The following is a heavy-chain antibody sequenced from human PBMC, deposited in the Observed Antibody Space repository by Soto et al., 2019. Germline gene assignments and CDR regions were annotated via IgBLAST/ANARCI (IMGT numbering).Heavy chain of an antibody. CDR2: INPNTGGT. D-gene: IGHD1-26*01. V-gene: IGHV1-2*02. Sequence: ASVKVSCKGSGYTFTGYYIHWVRQAPGQGLEWMGWINPNTGGTNYAQNFQGRVTLTWDTSISTAYMELSSLRSDDTAVYYCARESAIVGARCFDYWGQGTLVTSPQ. CDR3: ARESAIVGARCFDY. CDR1: GYTFTGYY. J-gene: IGHJ4*02.